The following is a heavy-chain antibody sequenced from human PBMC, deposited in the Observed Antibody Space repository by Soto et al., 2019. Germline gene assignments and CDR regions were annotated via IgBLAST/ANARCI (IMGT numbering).Heavy chain of an antibody. CDR2: IYPGDSDT. CDR3: ARGPFSFSGTRGSHYYCGMDV. D-gene: IGHD2-2*01. Sequence: DSLKISCKGSGYSFTSYWIGWVRQMPGKGLEWMGIIYPGDSDTRYSPSFQGQVTISADKSISTAYLQWSSLKASDTAMYYCARGPFSFSGTRGSHYYCGMDVWGHGTTVTVSS. CDR1: GYSFTSYW. V-gene: IGHV5-51*01. J-gene: IGHJ6*02.